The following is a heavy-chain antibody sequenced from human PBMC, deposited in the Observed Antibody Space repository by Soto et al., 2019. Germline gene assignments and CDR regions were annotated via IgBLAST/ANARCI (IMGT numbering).Heavy chain of an antibody. CDR1: GYTFDNYA. CDR3: ARVQYSGYDFKLAFDI. Sequence: QVQLVQSGAQVKKPGASVKVSCKASGYTFDNYALHWVRQAPGRRLEWMGWIHAGNGYTEYSQSFQGRVTITRDTSASTVHMALSSLRSEDTAVYYCARVQYSGYDFKLAFDIWGQGTMVTVSS. J-gene: IGHJ3*02. D-gene: IGHD5-12*01. CDR2: IHAGNGYT. V-gene: IGHV1-3*01.